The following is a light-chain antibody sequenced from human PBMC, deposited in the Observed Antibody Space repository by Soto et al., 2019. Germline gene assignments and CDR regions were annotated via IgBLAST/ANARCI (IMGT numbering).Light chain of an antibody. CDR3: FEARQMPLI. Sequence: DIVMTQSPLSLPVTPGEPASISCRSSQSLLHSNGYNYLDWYLQKPGQSPQLMIYLGSNRASGVPDRFIRSGSGTYFRLTISGLESEDSRLYYCFEARQMPLIFGGVTKVVI. CDR2: LGS. J-gene: IGKJ4*01. CDR1: QSLLHSNGYNY. V-gene: IGKV2-28*01.